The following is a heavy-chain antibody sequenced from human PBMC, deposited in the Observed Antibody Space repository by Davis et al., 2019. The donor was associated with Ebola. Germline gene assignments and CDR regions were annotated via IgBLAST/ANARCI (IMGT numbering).Heavy chain of an antibody. CDR3: ARAKYYDILTGLLYYYYGMDV. J-gene: IGHJ6*02. V-gene: IGHV4-34*01. CDR2: INHSGST. CDR1: GGSFSGYY. Sequence: GSLRLSCAVYGGSFSGYYWSWIRQPPGKGLEWIGEINHSGSTNYNPSLTSRVTISVDTSKNQFSLKLSAVTAADTAVYYCARAKYYDILTGLLYYYYGMDVWGQGTTVTVSS. D-gene: IGHD3-9*01.